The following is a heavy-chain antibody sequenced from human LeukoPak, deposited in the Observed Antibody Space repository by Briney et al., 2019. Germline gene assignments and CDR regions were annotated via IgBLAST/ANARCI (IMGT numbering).Heavy chain of an antibody. D-gene: IGHD3-9*01. CDR1: GFIVSYNY. J-gene: IGHJ6*02. CDR3: AIDPHYGMDI. CDR2: IYSSGGT. V-gene: IGHV3-53*04. Sequence: GGSLRLSCAASGFIVSYNYMSWVRQAPGKGLGWVSVIYSSGGTYYADSAKGRFTISRHNSKNTLYLQMNSLRPDDTAVYYCAIDPHYGMDIWGQGTTVTVSS.